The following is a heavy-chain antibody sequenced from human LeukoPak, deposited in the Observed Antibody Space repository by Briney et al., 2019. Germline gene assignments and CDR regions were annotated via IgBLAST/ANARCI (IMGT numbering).Heavy chain of an antibody. CDR3: ARVKQQLVRLLGRDTTYYYYYYMDV. CDR1: GFMFSSYW. Sequence: GGSLRLSCAASGFMFSSYWMSWVRQAPGKGLEWVANIKQDGSEKYYVDSVKGRFTISRDNAKNSLYLQMNSLRAEDTAVYYCARVKQQLVRLLGRDTTYYYYYYMDVWGKGATVTVSS. CDR2: IKQDGSEK. V-gene: IGHV3-7*01. D-gene: IGHD6-13*01. J-gene: IGHJ6*03.